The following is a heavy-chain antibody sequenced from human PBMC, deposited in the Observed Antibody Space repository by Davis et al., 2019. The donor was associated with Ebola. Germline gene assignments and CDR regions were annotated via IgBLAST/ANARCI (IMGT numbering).Heavy chain of an antibody. CDR2: INPNSGGT. CDR1: GYTFTGYY. Sequence: ASVKVSCKTSGYTFTGYYMHWVRQAPGQGIEWMGWINPNSGGTNYAQKFQGRVTMTRDTSISTAYMELSRLRSDDTAVYYCARGGTYLRFLEWLFSYWGQGTLVTVSS. CDR3: ARGGTYLRFLEWLFSY. V-gene: IGHV1-2*02. D-gene: IGHD3-3*01. J-gene: IGHJ4*02.